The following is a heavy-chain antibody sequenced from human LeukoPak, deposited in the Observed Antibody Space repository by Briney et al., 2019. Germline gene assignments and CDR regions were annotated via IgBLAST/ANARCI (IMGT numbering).Heavy chain of an antibody. D-gene: IGHD2-2*01. V-gene: IGHV1-69*05. Sequence: ASVKVSCKASGGTFSINAITWVRQAPGQGLEWMGGIIPMSETPKYTQKFQGRVTIATDESTSTAYMELSSLRSEDTAVYYCARDKNSGECVSNSCYGVWPLDIWGQGTMVTVSS. J-gene: IGHJ3*02. CDR2: IIPMSETP. CDR1: GGTFSINA. CDR3: ARDKNSGECVSNSCYGVWPLDI.